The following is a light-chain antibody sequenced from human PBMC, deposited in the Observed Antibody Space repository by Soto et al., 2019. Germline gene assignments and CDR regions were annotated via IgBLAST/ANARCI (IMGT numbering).Light chain of an antibody. CDR1: SSDVGAYNY. J-gene: IGLJ2*01. CDR2: EVT. CDR3: ASYGGRDDMI. V-gene: IGLV2-14*01. Sequence: QSALTQPASVSGSPGQSITISCTGTSSDVGAYNYVSWYQHHPGKAPKLMIYEVTNRPSGVSNRFSGSKSGNTASLTISGLQAEDEADYYCASYGGRDDMIFGGGTKVTVL.